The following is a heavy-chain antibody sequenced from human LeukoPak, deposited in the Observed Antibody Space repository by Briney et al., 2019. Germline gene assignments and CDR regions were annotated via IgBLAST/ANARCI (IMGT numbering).Heavy chain of an antibody. CDR2: ISSRSSYI. D-gene: IGHD3-22*01. CDR1: GFTFSSYS. Sequence: PGGSLILSCSASGFTFSSYSMNWVRQAPGKGLEWVSSISSRSSYIYYADSVKGRFTISRDNAKNSLYLQMNSLRAEDTAVYYCARDGGTYYYDSSGYYYFDYWGQGTLVTVSS. CDR3: ARDGGTYYYDSSGYYYFDY. J-gene: IGHJ4*02. V-gene: IGHV3-21*01.